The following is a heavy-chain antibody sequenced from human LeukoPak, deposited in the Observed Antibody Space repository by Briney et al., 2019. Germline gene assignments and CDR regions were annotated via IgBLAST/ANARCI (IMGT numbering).Heavy chain of an antibody. V-gene: IGHV1-69*05. CDR2: IIPIFGTA. J-gene: IGHJ4*02. CDR1: GGTFSSYA. CDR3: ARAEQLVQAFDY. D-gene: IGHD6-6*01. Sequence: ASVKVSCKASGGTFSSYAISWVRQAPGQGLEWMGGIIPIFGTANYAQKFQGRVTITTDESTSTAYMELSSLRSEDTAVYYCARAEQLVQAFDYWGQGTLVTVSS.